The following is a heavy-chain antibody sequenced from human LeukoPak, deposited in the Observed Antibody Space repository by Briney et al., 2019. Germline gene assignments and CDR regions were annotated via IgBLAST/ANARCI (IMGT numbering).Heavy chain of an antibody. CDR1: GGSFSGYY. CDR3: ARGLGPLYCSGGSCYVWFDP. Sequence: PSETLSLTCAVYGGSFSGYYWSWIRQPPGKVLEWIGEINHSGSTNYNPSLKSRVTISVDTSKNQFSLKLSSVTAADTAVYYCARGLGPLYCSGGSCYVWFDPWGQGTLVTVSS. V-gene: IGHV4-34*01. CDR2: INHSGST. D-gene: IGHD2-15*01. J-gene: IGHJ5*02.